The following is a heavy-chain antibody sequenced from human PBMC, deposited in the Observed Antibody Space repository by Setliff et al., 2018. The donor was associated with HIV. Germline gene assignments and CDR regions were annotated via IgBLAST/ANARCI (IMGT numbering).Heavy chain of an antibody. CDR3: ARENEGGAFDI. Sequence: ASVKVSCKASGYIFISYGFSWVRQAPGQGLEWMGWISAYNGNTNSAQRLQGRVTLTTDTSTSTAYMDLRSLRSDDTAVYFCARENEGGAFDIWGQGTMVTVSS. CDR1: GYIFISYG. J-gene: IGHJ3*02. D-gene: IGHD1-1*01. CDR2: ISAYNGNT. V-gene: IGHV1-18*01.